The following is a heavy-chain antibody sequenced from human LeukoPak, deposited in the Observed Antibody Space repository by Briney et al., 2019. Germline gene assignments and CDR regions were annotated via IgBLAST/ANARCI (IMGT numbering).Heavy chain of an antibody. J-gene: IGHJ4*02. Sequence: AGGSLRLSCAASGFTFSSYSMNWVRQAPGKGLEWVSSISSSSSYIYYADSVKGRFTISRDNSKNTLYLQMNSLRAEDTAVYYCAKAASLYGSGTDYWGQGTLVTVSS. CDR2: ISSSSSYI. CDR1: GFTFSSYS. D-gene: IGHD3-10*01. CDR3: AKAASLYGSGTDY. V-gene: IGHV3-21*01.